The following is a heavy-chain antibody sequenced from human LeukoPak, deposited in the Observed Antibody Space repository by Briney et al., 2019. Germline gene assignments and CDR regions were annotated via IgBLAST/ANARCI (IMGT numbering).Heavy chain of an antibody. CDR2: ISDSGSIT. J-gene: IGHJ4*02. CDR3: AKDARRTSGWYFFDY. Sequence: GGSLRLSCVASGFAFSSQAMGWVRQAPGKGLGWVSVISDSGSITYYADSVKGRFTISRDNSKNTLFLQMNSLRAEDTAVYYCAKDARRTSGWYFFDYWGQGTLVTVSS. CDR1: GFAFSSQA. V-gene: IGHV3-23*01. D-gene: IGHD6-19*01.